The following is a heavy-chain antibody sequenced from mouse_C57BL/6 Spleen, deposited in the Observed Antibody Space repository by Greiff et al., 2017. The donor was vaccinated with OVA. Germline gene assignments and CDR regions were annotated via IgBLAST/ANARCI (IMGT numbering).Heavy chain of an antibody. Sequence: EVQLQQSGPVLVKPGASVKMSCKASGYTFTDYYMNWVKQSHGKSLEWIGVINPYNGGTSYNQKFKGKATLTVDKSSSTAYMELNSLTSEDSAVYYCHNYYGSSSFAYWGQGTLVTVSA. V-gene: IGHV1-19*01. CDR1: GYTFTDYY. D-gene: IGHD1-1*01. CDR2: INPYNGGT. J-gene: IGHJ3*01. CDR3: HNYYGSSSFAY.